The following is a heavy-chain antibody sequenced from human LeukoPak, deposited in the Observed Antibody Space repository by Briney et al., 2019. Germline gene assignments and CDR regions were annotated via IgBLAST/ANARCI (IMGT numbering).Heavy chain of an antibody. CDR2: IYTRGST. CDR3: ARAHYSNFLDY. CDR1: GGSINNYY. D-gene: IGHD4-11*01. J-gene: IGHJ4*02. V-gene: IGHV4-4*07. Sequence: PSETLSLTCTVSGGSINNYYWSWVRQPAGKGQEWIGRIYTRGSTNYNPSLKSRVTMSVGTSKNQFSLKPSSVTAADTAVYDCARAHYSNFLDYWGQGTLVTVSS.